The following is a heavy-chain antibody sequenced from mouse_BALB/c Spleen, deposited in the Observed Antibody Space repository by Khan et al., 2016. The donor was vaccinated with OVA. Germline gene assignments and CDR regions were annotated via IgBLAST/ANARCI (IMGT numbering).Heavy chain of an antibody. Sequence: EVQLQESGPGLVKPSQSLSLTCTVTGYSITSDYAWNWIRQFPGNKLEWMGYISYSGSPTYNPSLKIRISITRDTSKDQFFLQLKSVTSEDTATYYCASERGRYDALDYWGQGTSVTVSA. CDR1: GYSITSDYA. D-gene: IGHD4-1*01. CDR3: ASERGRYDALDY. V-gene: IGHV3-2*02. J-gene: IGHJ4*01. CDR2: ISYSGSP.